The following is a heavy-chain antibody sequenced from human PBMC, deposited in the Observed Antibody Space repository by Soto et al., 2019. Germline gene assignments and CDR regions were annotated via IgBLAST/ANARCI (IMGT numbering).Heavy chain of an antibody. CDR2: ISNSGSNT. V-gene: IGHV3-23*01. CDR3: AKGRIDAASLFDY. Sequence: EVQLLESGGGLIQPGGSLRLSCADSGLTFRNYAMSWVRQAPGKGLEWVSGISNSGSNTYYADSVKGRFSISRDNSKNTLYLQMNSLRVEDTAVYYCAKGRIDAASLFDYWGQGTLVTVSS. CDR1: GLTFRNYA. J-gene: IGHJ4*02. D-gene: IGHD6-13*01.